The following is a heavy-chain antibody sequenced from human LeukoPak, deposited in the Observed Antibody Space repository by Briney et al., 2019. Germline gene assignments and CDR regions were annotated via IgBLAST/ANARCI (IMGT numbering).Heavy chain of an antibody. V-gene: IGHV1-69*05. CDR1: GGTFSSYA. J-gene: IGHJ5*02. CDR2: IIPIFGTA. CDR3: ARDLVDSSGSHLNWFDP. Sequence: SVKVSCKASGGTFSSYAISWVRQAPGQGLEWMGGIIPIFGTANYAQKFQGRVTITTDESTSTAYMELSSLRSEDTAVYYCARDLVDSSGSHLNWFDPWGQGTLVSVSS. D-gene: IGHD3-22*01.